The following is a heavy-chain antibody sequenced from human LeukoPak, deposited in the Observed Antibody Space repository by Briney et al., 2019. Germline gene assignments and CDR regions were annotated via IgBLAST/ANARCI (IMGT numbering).Heavy chain of an antibody. CDR3: ARAVYCGGDCYLAFDY. CDR1: GGSISSGGYY. V-gene: IGHV4-31*03. CDR2: IYYSGST. Sequence: PSETLSLTCTVSGGSISSGGYYWSWIRQHPGKGLEWIGYIYYSGSTYYNPSLKSRVTISVDTSKNQFSLKLSSVTAADTAVYYCARAVYCGGDCYLAFDYWGQGTPVTVSS. J-gene: IGHJ4*02. D-gene: IGHD2-21*02.